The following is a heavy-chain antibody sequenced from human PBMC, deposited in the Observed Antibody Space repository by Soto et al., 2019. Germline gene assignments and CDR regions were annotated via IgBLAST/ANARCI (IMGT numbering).Heavy chain of an antibody. CDR1: GGSISSGDYY. V-gene: IGHV4-30-4*01. Sequence: SETLSLTCTVSGGSISSGDYYWSWIRHPPGKGLEWLGYIYYSGSTYHNPSLKSRVTISVDTSKNQFSLKLSSVTAADTAVYYCASRVVLGWSDWFDPWGQGTLVTVSS. D-gene: IGHD2-21*01. CDR2: IYYSGST. J-gene: IGHJ5*02. CDR3: ASRVVLGWSDWFDP.